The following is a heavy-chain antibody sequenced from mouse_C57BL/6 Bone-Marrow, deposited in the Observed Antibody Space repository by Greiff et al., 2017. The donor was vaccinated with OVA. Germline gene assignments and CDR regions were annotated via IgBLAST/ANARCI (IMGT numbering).Heavy chain of an antibody. J-gene: IGHJ3*01. V-gene: IGHV1-66*01. D-gene: IGHD2-1*01. Sequence: QVQLQQSGPELVKPGASVKISCKASGYSFTSYYIHWVKQRPGQGLEWIGWIYPGSGNTKYNEKFKGKATLTADTSSSTAYMQLSSLTSEDSAVYYCARRGDGNYDWFAYWGQGTLVTVSA. CDR2: IYPGSGNT. CDR1: GYSFTSYY. CDR3: ARRGDGNYDWFAY.